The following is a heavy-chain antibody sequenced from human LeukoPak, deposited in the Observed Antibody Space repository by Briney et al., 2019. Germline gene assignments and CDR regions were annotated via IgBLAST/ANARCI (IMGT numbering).Heavy chain of an antibody. Sequence: VKXSCKAXGYTFTSYYMHWVRQAPGQGLEWMGIINPSGGSTSYAQKFQGRVTMTRDTSTSTVYMELSSLRSEDTAVYYCARAPGTTFDYWGQGTLVTVSS. CDR2: INPSGGST. D-gene: IGHD1/OR15-1a*01. V-gene: IGHV1-46*01. CDR3: ARAPGTTFDY. CDR1: GYTFTSYY. J-gene: IGHJ4*02.